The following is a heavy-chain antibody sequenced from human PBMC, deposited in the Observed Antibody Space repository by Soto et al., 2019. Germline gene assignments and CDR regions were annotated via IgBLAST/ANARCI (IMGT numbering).Heavy chain of an antibody. Sequence: ASVNVSCKTSGYTFSIYGISWVRQAPGQGLEWMGWMNPNSGNTGYAQKFQGRVTMTRNTSISTAYMELSSLRSEDTAVYYCARGDVLRYFDWLASGDDAFDIWGQGTMVTVSS. CDR2: MNPNSGNT. CDR1: GYTFSIYG. D-gene: IGHD3-9*01. J-gene: IGHJ3*02. CDR3: ARGDVLRYFDWLASGDDAFDI. V-gene: IGHV1-8*01.